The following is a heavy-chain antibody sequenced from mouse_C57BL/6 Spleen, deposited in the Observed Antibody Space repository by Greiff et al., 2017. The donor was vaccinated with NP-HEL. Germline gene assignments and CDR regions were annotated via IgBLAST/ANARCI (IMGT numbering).Heavy chain of an antibody. CDR1: GYAFTNYL. V-gene: IGHV1-54*01. Sequence: QVQLQQSGAELVRPGTSVKVSCKASGYAFTNYLIEWVKQRPGQGLEWIGVINPGSGGTNYNVKFQGKATLTADKSSSTAYMPLSSLTSEDSAVYFCARGGGYDGFAYWGQGTLVTVSA. D-gene: IGHD2-2*01. CDR2: INPGSGGT. J-gene: IGHJ3*01. CDR3: ARGGGYDGFAY.